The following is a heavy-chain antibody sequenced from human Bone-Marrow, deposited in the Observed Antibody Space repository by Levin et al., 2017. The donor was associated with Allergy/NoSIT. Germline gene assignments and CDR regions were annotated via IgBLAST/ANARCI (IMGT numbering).Heavy chain of an antibody. Sequence: GSLRLSCTVSGDSISYYDWTWIRQPPGKGLEWIGSISHRGSTNYNPSLKSRVTILVDTSKNQFSLRLTSVTAADTALYYCARTLSDYYYYYMDVWGKGTAVTVSS. CDR2: ISHRGST. J-gene: IGHJ6*03. CDR3: ARTLSDYYYYYMDV. V-gene: IGHV4-59*01. CDR1: GDSISYYD.